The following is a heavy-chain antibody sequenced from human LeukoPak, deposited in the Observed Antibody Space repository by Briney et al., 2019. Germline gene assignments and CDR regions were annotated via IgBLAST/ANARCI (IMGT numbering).Heavy chain of an antibody. Sequence: SVKVSCKASGDTFTSHYIHWVRQAPGQGLEWMGISNPRGGSTSHAQRFQGRVTMTTDTSTSTVYMELSSLRSEDTALYYCARSPAYCSGGTCYGHNWFDPWGQGTLVTVSS. CDR1: GDTFTSHY. CDR2: SNPRGGST. CDR3: ARSPAYCSGGTCYGHNWFDP. V-gene: IGHV1-46*01. J-gene: IGHJ5*02. D-gene: IGHD2-15*01.